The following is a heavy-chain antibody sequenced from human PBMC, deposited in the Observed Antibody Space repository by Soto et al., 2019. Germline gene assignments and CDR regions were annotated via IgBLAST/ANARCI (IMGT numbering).Heavy chain of an antibody. V-gene: IGHV3-23*01. CDR3: AKDGSSGYDFFDY. CDR1: GFTFSSYA. J-gene: IGHJ4*02. CDR2: ISGSGGST. Sequence: EVQLLESGGGLVQPGGSLRLSCAASGFTFSSYAMSWVRQAPGKGLEWVSAISGSGGSTYYADSVKGRFTISRDNSKNTRYLQMNSLRAEDTAVYYCAKDGSSGYDFFDYWGQGTLVTVSS. D-gene: IGHD5-12*01.